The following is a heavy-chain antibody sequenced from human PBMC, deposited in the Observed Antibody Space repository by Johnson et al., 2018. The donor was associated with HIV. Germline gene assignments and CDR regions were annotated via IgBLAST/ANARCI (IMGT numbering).Heavy chain of an antibody. D-gene: IGHD1-26*01. J-gene: IGHJ3*02. V-gene: IGHV3-23*04. CDR2: IYSGGST. Sequence: VQLVESVGGVVQPGGSLRLSCAASGFTFSSFAMSWVRQAPGKGLEWVSAIYSGGSTYYADPVKGRFTISRDNSKNTLYLQMNSRRAEDTAVYYCARGGGTYAFDIWGQGTMVTVSS. CDR3: ARGGGTYAFDI. CDR1: GFTFSSFA.